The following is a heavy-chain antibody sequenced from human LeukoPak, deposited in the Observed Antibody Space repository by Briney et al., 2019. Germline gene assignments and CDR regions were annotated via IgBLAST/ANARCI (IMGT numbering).Heavy chain of an antibody. CDR2: INPNSGGT. CDR1: GYTFTVYY. Sequence: ASVKVSCKASGYTFTVYYIHWVRQAPGQGLKWMGWINPNSGGTNYAQKFQGRVTMTRDTSISTAYMELSRLRSDDTAVYYCAREQTGAYWGQGTLVTVSS. J-gene: IGHJ4*02. V-gene: IGHV1-2*02. D-gene: IGHD4/OR15-4a*01. CDR3: AREQTGAY.